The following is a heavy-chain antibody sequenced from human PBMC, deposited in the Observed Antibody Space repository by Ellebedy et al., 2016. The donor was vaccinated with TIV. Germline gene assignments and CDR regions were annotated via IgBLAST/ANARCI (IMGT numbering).Heavy chain of an antibody. CDR1: GGSFSGYY. D-gene: IGHD6-6*01. J-gene: IGHJ6*02. CDR3: ARLTYSSSTGDYYGMDV. V-gene: IGHV4-34*01. Sequence: MPSETLSLTCAVYGGSFSGYYWSWIRQPPGKGLEWIGEINHSGNTNYNPSLKSRVTISVDTSKNQFSLKLSSVTAADTAVYYCARLTYSSSTGDYYGMDVWGQGTTVTVSS. CDR2: INHSGNT.